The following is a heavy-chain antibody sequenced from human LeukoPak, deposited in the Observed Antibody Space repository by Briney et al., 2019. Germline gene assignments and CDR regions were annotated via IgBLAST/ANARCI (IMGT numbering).Heavy chain of an antibody. Sequence: SKTLSLTCTVSGGSISSYYWSWIRQPAGKELEWIGRIYTSGSTNYNPSLKSRVTMSVDTSKNQFSLKLSSVTAADTAVYYCASARTTAFMDVWGKGTTVTVSS. D-gene: IGHD2-2*01. V-gene: IGHV4-4*07. CDR1: GGSISSYY. CDR2: IYTSGST. CDR3: ASARTTAFMDV. J-gene: IGHJ6*04.